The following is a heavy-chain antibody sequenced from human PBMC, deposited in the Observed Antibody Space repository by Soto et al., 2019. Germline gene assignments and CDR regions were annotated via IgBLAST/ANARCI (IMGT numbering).Heavy chain of an antibody. Sequence: PSETLSLTCFVSGDSINNTYWWSWVRQAPGKGLEWIGEIFHTGGKSYMPSLRGRITLSVDTSKNQFSLKLTSVTAADTAVYYCASVIGGDSEYYFDYWGQGALVTVSS. CDR3: ASVIGGDSEYYFDY. V-gene: IGHV4-4*02. CDR1: GDSINNTYW. CDR2: IFHTGGK. D-gene: IGHD2-21*02. J-gene: IGHJ4*02.